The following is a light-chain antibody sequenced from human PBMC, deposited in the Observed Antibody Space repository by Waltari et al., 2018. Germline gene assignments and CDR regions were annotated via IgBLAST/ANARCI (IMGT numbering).Light chain of an antibody. CDR1: SSDIGGFHY. J-gene: IGLJ2*01. CDR3: SSYGGSNNLL. CDR2: EVS. Sequence: QSALTQPPSTSGSPGQSVTISCPGTSSDIGGFHYVFWYQQHPGKAPNLLIFEVSERPSGVPDRFSASKSGNTASLTVSGLQAEDEAHYYCSSYGGSNNLLFGGGTKLTVL. V-gene: IGLV2-8*01.